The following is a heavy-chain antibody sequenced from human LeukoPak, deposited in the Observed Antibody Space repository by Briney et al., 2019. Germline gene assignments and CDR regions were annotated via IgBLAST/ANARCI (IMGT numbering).Heavy chain of an antibody. D-gene: IGHD3-3*01. J-gene: IGHJ4*02. CDR1: GGSISSSSYY. CDR3: ASITLRVLDY. V-gene: IGHV4-39*01. CDR2: IYYSGST. Sequence: PSETLSLTCTVSGGSISSSSYYWGWIRQPPGKGLEWIGSIYYSGSTYYNPSLKSRVTISVDTSKNQFSLKLSSVTAADTAVYYCASITLRVLDYWGQGPLVTVSS.